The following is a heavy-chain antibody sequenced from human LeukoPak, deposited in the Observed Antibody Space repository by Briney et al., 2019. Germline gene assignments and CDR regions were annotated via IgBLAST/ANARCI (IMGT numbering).Heavy chain of an antibody. CDR3: ARDKGWFGELSDADALDI. Sequence: GGSLRLSCEASGFTLNSYGMHWVRLVPGKGLLWVSRIKSDGSSPTYADSVKDRFSISRDIAKNTLFLQMNSLRAEDTAVYYCARDKGWFGELSDADALDIWGQGTVVTVSS. D-gene: IGHD3-10*01. CDR2: IKSDGSSP. V-gene: IGHV3-74*01. J-gene: IGHJ3*02. CDR1: GFTLNSYG.